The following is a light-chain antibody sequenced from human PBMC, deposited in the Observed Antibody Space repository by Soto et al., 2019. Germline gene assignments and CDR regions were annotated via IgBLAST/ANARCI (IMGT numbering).Light chain of an antibody. CDR3: NSYTASVAYV. CDR1: SSDVGRYNS. J-gene: IGLJ1*01. V-gene: IGLV2-14*01. CDR2: EVT. Sequence: QSALTQPASVSGSPGQSITISCTGTSSDVGRYNSVSWYQQHPCKAPKLMIYEVTNRPSGVSNRFSGSKSGNTASLTISGLQAEDEADYYCNSYTASVAYVSGPGTKLTVL.